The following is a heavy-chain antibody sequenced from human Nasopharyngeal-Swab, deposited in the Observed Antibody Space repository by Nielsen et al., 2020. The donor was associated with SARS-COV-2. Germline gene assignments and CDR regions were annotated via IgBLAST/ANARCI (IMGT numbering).Heavy chain of an antibody. CDR3: ATSYGSGMRDYYYYYGMDV. J-gene: IGHJ6*02. CDR2: IIPILGMA. CDR1: PGALSFYA. V-gene: IGHV1-69*04. D-gene: IGHD3-10*01. Sequence: SVLESCRGIPGALSFYAFRWVRQAPGQGLEWMGRIIPILGMANYAQKFQGRVTITADKSTSTAYMELSSLRSEDTAVYYCATSYGSGMRDYYYYYGMDVWGQGTTVTVSS.